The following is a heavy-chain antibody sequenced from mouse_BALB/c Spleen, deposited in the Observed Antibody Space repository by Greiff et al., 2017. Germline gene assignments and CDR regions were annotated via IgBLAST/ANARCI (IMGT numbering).Heavy chain of an antibody. V-gene: IGHV4-1*02. J-gene: IGHJ4*01. CDR2: INPDSSTI. CDR3: ARRYYAMDY. Sequence: AASGVDFSRYWMSWVRQAPGKGLEWIGEINPDSSTINYTPSLKDKFIISRDNAKNTLYLQMSKVRSEDTALYYCARRYYAMDYWGQGTSVTVSS. CDR1: GVDFSRYW.